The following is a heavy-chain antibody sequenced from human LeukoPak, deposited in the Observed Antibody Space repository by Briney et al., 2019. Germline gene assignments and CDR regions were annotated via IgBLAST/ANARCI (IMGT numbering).Heavy chain of an antibody. J-gene: IGHJ4*02. D-gene: IGHD4-17*01. Sequence: SETLSLTCTVSGGSISSGGYYWSWIRQHPGKGLEWIGYIYYSGGTYYNPSLKSRVTISVDTSKNQFPLKLSSVTAADTAVYYCARSRINGDSLDYWGQGTLVTVSS. CDR3: ARSRINGDSLDY. CDR1: GGSISSGGYY. CDR2: IYYSGGT. V-gene: IGHV4-31*03.